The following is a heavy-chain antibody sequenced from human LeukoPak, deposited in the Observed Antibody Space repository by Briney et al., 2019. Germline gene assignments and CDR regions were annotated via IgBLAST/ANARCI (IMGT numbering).Heavy chain of an antibody. CDR3: ARGSVQLWLRDTYYYMDV. CDR2: INWNGRIT. J-gene: IGHJ6*03. CDR1: GFTFDDYA. D-gene: IGHD5-18*01. V-gene: IGHV3-20*04. Sequence: RPGESLRLSCAASGFTFDDYAVNWVRQVPGRGLEWVSGINWNGRITEYADSVKDRFTISRQNTKNSLYLYMNNLGGEDTALYFCARGSVQLWLRDTYYYMDVWGKGTTVTVSS.